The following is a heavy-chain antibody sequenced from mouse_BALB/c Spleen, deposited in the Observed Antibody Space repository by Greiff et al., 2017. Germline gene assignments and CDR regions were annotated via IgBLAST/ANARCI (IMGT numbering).Heavy chain of an antibody. CDR3: ARAGITPGFAY. V-gene: IGHV1-4*01. CDR1: GYTFTSYT. Sequence: QVQLQQSGAELARPGASVKLSCKASGYTFTSYTMHWVKQRPEQGLEWIGYINPSSGYTNYNQKFKDKATLTADKSASPAYMQLSSLTSEYSAVYYCARAGITPGFAYWGQGTLVTVSA. J-gene: IGHJ3*01. CDR2: INPSSGYT. D-gene: IGHD1-1*01.